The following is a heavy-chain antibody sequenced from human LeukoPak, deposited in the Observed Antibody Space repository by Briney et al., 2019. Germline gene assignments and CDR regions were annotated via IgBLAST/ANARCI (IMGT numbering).Heavy chain of an antibody. CDR3: ARNNGMDV. CDR2: VNRDGSET. Sequence: GGSLRLSCAASGFTLSNHWMTWVRQVPGRGPERVANVNRDGSETYYLDSVKGRFTISKDNAKNSLYLQMNSLRAEDTALYHCARNNGMDVWGQGTTVIVSS. V-gene: IGHV3-7*03. J-gene: IGHJ6*02. CDR1: GFTLSNHW.